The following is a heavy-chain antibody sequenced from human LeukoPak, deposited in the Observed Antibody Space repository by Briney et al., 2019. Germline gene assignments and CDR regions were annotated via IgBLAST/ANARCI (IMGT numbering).Heavy chain of an antibody. Sequence: GGSLRLSCAASGFTFSGYALSWVRQAPGKGLEWVSLISGSSLTTDYADSVKGRFTISRDNAKNSLYLQMNSLRAEDTAVYYCARARATMVRGVYFDYWGQGTLVTVSS. CDR1: GFTFSGYA. J-gene: IGHJ4*02. CDR3: ARARATMVRGVYFDY. V-gene: IGHV3-21*04. D-gene: IGHD3-10*01. CDR2: ISGSSLTT.